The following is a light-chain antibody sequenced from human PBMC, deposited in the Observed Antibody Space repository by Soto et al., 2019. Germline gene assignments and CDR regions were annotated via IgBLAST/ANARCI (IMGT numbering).Light chain of an antibody. V-gene: IGLV1-40*01. J-gene: IGLJ2*01. CDR2: YNT. CDR3: QSYDSSLSGVV. CDR1: SSNIGAGYD. Sequence: QSVLTQPPSVSGAPGQRVTISCTGSSSNIGAGYDVYWYQHLPGTAPKLLIYYNTNRPSGVPDRFSGSKSGTSASLAITGLQAEDEADYYCQSYDSSLSGVVFGGGTKVTVL.